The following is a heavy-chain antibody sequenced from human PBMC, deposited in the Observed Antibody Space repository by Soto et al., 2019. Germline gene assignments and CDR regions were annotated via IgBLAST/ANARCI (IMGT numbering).Heavy chain of an antibody. Sequence: EVQLVESGGGLVQPGGSLRLSCAASGFTFSSYWMHWVRQAPGKGLVGVSRINSDGSSTSYADSVKGRFTISRHNAKNTLYLQMNSLRAEDTAVYYCVRTSLVVAAATREDYWGQGTLVTVSS. D-gene: IGHD2-15*01. V-gene: IGHV3-74*01. CDR1: GFTFSSYW. CDR2: INSDGSST. CDR3: VRTSLVVAAATREDY. J-gene: IGHJ4*02.